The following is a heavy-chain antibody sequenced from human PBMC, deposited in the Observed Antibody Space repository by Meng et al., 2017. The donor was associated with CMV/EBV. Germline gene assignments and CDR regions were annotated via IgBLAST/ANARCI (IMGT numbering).Heavy chain of an antibody. D-gene: IGHD6-13*01. Sequence: GGSLRLSCAASGFTFSSYWMSWVRQAPGKGLEWVAFIRYDGSNKYYADSVKGRFTISRDNSKNTLYLQMNSLRAEDTAVYYCAKGRSIAAARFIDYWGQGTLVTVSS. V-gene: IGHV3-30*02. CDR2: IRYDGSNK. CDR1: GFTFSSYW. CDR3: AKGRSIAAARFIDY. J-gene: IGHJ4*02.